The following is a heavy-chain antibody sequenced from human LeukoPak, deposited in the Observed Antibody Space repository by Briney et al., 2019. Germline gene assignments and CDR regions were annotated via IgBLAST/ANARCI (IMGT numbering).Heavy chain of an antibody. CDR1: GFTVRSNY. D-gene: IGHD6-19*01. CDR2: IYSGGST. CDR3: AREESSGWTGFDY. V-gene: IGHV3-66*02. J-gene: IGHJ4*02. Sequence: GGSLRLSCAASGFTVRSNYMSWVRQAPGKGLEWVSVIYSGGSTYYADSVKGRFTISRDNSKNTLYLQMNSLRAEDTAVYYCAREESSGWTGFDYWGQGTLVTVSS.